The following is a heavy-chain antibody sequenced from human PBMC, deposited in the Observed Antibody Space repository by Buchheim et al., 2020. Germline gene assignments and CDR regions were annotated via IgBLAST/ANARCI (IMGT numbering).Heavy chain of an antibody. CDR2: IYYSGGT. CDR1: GDSINNSY. J-gene: IGHJ5*02. CDR3: AGHRDWFDP. V-gene: IGHV4-59*08. Sequence: QVQLQESGPGLVKPSETLSLTCTVSGDSINNSYWSWIRQPPGRGLECIGYIYYSGGTNYNPSLKSRVTISVDPSKNQFSLKLNSVTAADTAVYYCAGHRDWFDPWGQGAL.